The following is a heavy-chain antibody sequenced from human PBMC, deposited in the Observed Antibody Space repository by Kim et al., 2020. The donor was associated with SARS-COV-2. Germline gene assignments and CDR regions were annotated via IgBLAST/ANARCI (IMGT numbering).Heavy chain of an antibody. V-gene: IGHV1-3*01. Sequence: GNGNTKYSQKFQGRVTITRDTSATTAYMELSSLRSEDTAVYYCARGWGDYWGQGTLVTVSS. D-gene: IGHD7-27*01. CDR3: ARGWGDY. J-gene: IGHJ4*02. CDR2: GNGNT.